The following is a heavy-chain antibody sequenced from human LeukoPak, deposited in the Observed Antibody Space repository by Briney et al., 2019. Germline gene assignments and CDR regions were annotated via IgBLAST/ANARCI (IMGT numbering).Heavy chain of an antibody. V-gene: IGHV3-49*03. J-gene: IGHJ5*01. CDR3: ARARLLRQFDS. CDR1: GFTFGDFL. Sequence: GGSLRLSCTTSGFTFGDFLLSWFRQAPGKGLEWVGFTRSAAYGGTTEYAASVKGRFIISRDNSNNIAYLQMETLKTGDTAVYFCARARLLRQFDSWGQGTLVTVSS. CDR2: TRSAAYGGTT. D-gene: IGHD6-25*01.